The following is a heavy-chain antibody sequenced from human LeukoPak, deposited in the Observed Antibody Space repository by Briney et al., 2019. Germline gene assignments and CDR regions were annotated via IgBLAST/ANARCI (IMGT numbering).Heavy chain of an antibody. J-gene: IGHJ2*01. CDR3: GRRPARGAAAATRYFDL. D-gene: IGHD6-13*01. V-gene: IGHV4-39*07. CDR1: GGSISSGSYY. CDR2: INHSGST. Sequence: SETLSLTCTVSGGSISSGSYYWSWIRQPPGQGLEWIGEINHSGSTNYNPSLKSQVTISVDTSKNQFSLNLGSVTAADTAVYYCGRRPARGAAAATRYFDLWGHGTLVTVSS.